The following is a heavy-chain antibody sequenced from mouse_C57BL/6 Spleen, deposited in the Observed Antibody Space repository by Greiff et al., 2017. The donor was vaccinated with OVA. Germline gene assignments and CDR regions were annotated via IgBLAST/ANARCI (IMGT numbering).Heavy chain of an antibody. CDR2: INPNNGGT. CDR3: GGSSGHGAMEY. D-gene: IGHD3-2*02. J-gene: IGHJ4*01. Sequence: EVQLQQSGPELVKPGASVMIPCKASGYTFTDYNMDWVKQSYGKSLAWIGDINPNNGGTIFNQKFKGKATLTVDKSSSTAYMELRSLTSEDTAVYYCGGSSGHGAMEYWGQGTSVTDSS. V-gene: IGHV1-18*01. CDR1: GYTFTDYN.